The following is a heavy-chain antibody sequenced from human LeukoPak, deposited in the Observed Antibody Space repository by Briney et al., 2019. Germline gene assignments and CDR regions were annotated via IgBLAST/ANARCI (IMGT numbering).Heavy chain of an antibody. CDR1: GGSISSYY. V-gene: IGHV4-59*01. D-gene: IGHD6-19*01. Sequence: SETLSLTCTVSGGSISSYYWSWIRQPPGKGLEWIGYIYYSGSTNYNPSLKSRVTTSVDTSKNQFSLKLSSVTAADTAVYYCARVIPGQWLVPSVFDYWGQGTLVTVSS. J-gene: IGHJ4*02. CDR3: ARVIPGQWLVPSVFDY. CDR2: IYYSGST.